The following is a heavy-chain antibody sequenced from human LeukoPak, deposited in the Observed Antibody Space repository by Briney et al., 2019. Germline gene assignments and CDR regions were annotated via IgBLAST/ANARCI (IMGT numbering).Heavy chain of an antibody. CDR3: ARPVSGSYPFDY. D-gene: IGHD1-26*01. Sequence: SGPTLVKPTQTLTLTCTFSGFPLSTSGVGVGWIRQPPGKALEWLALIYWDDDKRYSPSLKSRLTITKDTSKNQVVLTMTNMDPVDTATYYCARPVSGSYPFDYWGQGTLVTVSS. V-gene: IGHV2-5*02. CDR1: GFPLSTSGVG. J-gene: IGHJ4*02. CDR2: IYWDDDK.